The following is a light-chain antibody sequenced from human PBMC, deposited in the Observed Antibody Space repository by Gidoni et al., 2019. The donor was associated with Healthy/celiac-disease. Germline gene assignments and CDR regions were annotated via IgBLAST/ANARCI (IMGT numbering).Light chain of an antibody. CDR1: QSVSSY. CDR2: DAS. Sequence: EIVLTPSPATLSLSPGERATLSCRASQSVSSYLAWYQQKPGQAPRLLIYDASNRATGIPARFSGSGSGTDFTLTISSLGPEDFAVYYCQQRSNWYTFGQGTKLEIK. CDR3: QQRSNWYT. J-gene: IGKJ2*01. V-gene: IGKV3-11*01.